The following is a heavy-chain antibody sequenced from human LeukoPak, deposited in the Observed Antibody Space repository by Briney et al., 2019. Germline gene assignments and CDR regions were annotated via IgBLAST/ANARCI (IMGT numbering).Heavy chain of an antibody. Sequence: GESLRISCKGSGGSFTSYCISWVRQMPGKGLEWMGRIDPGDSYTNYSPSFQGHVTISADKSISTAYLQWSSLKASDTAMYYCATTTRSYPIPAAGTGTTFGYWGQGTLVTVSS. CDR1: GGSFTSYC. CDR3: ATTTRSYPIPAAGTGTTFGY. D-gene: IGHD6-13*01. V-gene: IGHV5-10-1*01. J-gene: IGHJ4*02. CDR2: IDPGDSYT.